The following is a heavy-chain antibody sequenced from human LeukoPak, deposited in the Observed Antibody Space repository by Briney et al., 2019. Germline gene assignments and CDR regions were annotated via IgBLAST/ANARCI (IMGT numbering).Heavy chain of an antibody. CDR3: ARVVDSSGYLDY. V-gene: IGHV4-31*03. D-gene: IGHD3-22*01. Sequence: SETLSLTCTVSGGSISSGGYYWSWIRQHPGKGLEWIGYIYYSGSTYYNPSLKSRVTISVDTSKNQFSLKLSSVTAADTAVYYCARVVDSSGYLDYWGQGTLVTVSS. CDR1: GGSISSGGYY. J-gene: IGHJ4*02. CDR2: IYYSGST.